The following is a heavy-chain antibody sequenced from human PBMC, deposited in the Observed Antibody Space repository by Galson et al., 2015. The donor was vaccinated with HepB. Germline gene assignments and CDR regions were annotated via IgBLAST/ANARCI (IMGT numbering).Heavy chain of an antibody. D-gene: IGHD3-10*01. J-gene: IGHJ6*02. V-gene: IGHV6-1*01. Sequence: CAISGDSVSSNSAAWNWIRQSPSRGLEWLGRTYYRSKWYNDYAVSVKSRITINPDTSKNQFSLQLNSVTPEDTAVYYCARDPYYGSGSYVYYYYGMDVWGQGTTVAVAS. CDR3: ARDPYYGSGSYVYYYYGMDV. CDR2: TYYRSKWYN. CDR1: GDSVSSNSAA.